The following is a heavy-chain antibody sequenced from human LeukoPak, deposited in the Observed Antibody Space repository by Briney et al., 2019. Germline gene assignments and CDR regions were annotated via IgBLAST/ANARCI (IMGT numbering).Heavy chain of an antibody. CDR2: IYTSGST. V-gene: IGHV4-4*07. J-gene: IGHJ4*02. D-gene: IGHD6-13*01. CDR1: GGSISSYY. Sequence: SETLSLTCTVSGGSISSYYWSWIRQPAGKGLEWIGRIYTSGSTNYNPSLKSRATMSVDTSKNQFSLKLSSVTAADTAVYYCARDPGIYSSSWFDYWGQGTLVTVSS. CDR3: ARDPGIYSSSWFDY.